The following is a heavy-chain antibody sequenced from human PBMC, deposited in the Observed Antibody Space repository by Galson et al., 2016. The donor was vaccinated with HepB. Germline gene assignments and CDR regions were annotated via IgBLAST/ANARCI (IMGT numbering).Heavy chain of an antibody. CDR2: IIAVLNIS. Sequence: SCKASGGNFTSYGFHWVRQAPGQGLEWMGRIIAVLNISSYAEKFKARVTITADRPTGTVYMEVTNLRAEDTAIYYCARDGQTGYSFWHFDPWGQGTLVTVSS. CDR3: ARDGQTGYSFWHFDP. D-gene: IGHD3-9*01. V-gene: IGHV1-69*04. CDR1: GGNFTSYG. J-gene: IGHJ5*02.